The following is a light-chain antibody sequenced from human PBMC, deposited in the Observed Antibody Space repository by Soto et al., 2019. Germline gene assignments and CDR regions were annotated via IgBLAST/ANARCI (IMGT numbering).Light chain of an antibody. CDR1: QSVSSSY. CDR2: GAS. J-gene: IGKJ4*01. Sequence: EIVLTQSPGTLSLSPGERATLSCRASQSVSSSYLAWYQQKPSQAPRLLIYGASSRATGIPDRFTGSGSGTDFTLTISRLEPEDFAAYYCQQYGSSPAAFGGGTKVEIK. V-gene: IGKV3-20*01. CDR3: QQYGSSPAA.